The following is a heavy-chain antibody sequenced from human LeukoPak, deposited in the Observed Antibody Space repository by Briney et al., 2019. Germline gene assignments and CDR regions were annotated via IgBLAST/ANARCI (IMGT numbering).Heavy chain of an antibody. CDR2: IYYSGST. J-gene: IGHJ3*02. D-gene: IGHD2/OR15-2a*01. CDR1: LGSISSYY. CDR3: ASASLNIYAFDI. Sequence: PSETLSLTCTVSLGSISSYYWSWIRQPPGKELEWIGYIYYSGSTKYKPSLKSRATISVHTSKNQFSLKLSSVTSADTAVYYCASASLNIYAFDIWGQGTMVTVSS. V-gene: IGHV4-59*01.